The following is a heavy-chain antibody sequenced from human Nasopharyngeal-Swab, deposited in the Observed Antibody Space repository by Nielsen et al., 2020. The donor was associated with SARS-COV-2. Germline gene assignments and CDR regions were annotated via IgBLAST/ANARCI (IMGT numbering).Heavy chain of an antibody. D-gene: IGHD4-23*01. CDR3: AKDIYYGGNSEGYFDY. Sequence: SLKISCTTSGFTFGDYAMNWVRQAPGKGLEWVSGISWNSGSIGYADSVKGRFTISRDNAKNSLYLQMNSLRAEDTALYYCAKDIYYGGNSEGYFDYWGQGTLVTVSS. J-gene: IGHJ4*02. CDR2: ISWNSGSI. CDR1: GFTFGDYA. V-gene: IGHV3-9*01.